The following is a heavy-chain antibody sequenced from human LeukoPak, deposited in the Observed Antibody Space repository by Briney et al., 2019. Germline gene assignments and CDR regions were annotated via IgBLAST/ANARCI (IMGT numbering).Heavy chain of an antibody. CDR3: ASVGVVADYGLDV. CDR2: INPNTGAT. J-gene: IGHJ6*02. CDR1: GYTFTSHY. Sequence: ASVKVSCKASGYTFTSHYLHWVRQAPGQGLEWMGWINPNTGATTYAQRLQGRVTLTRDTSISTAYVDLSRLRPDDTAVYYCASVGVVADYGLDVWGQGTTVTVSS. D-gene: IGHD2-15*01. V-gene: IGHV1-2*02.